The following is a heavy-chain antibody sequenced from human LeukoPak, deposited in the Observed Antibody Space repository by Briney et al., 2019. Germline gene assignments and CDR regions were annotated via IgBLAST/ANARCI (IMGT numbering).Heavy chain of an antibody. CDR3: ASDYYDILTGPSHAFDI. D-gene: IGHD3-9*01. CDR1: GFTFSSYS. Sequence: PGGSLRLSCAASGFTFSSYSMNWVRQAPGQGLEWVSSISSSSSYIYYADSVKGRFTISRDNAKNSLYLQMNSLRAEDRAVYYCASDYYDILTGPSHAFDIWGQGTMVTVSS. J-gene: IGHJ3*02. V-gene: IGHV3-21*01. CDR2: ISSSSSYI.